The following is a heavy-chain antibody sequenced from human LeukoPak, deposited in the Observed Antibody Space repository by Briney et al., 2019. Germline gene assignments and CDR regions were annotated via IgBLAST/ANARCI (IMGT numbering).Heavy chain of an antibody. Sequence: GGSLRLSCAASGFTFSSYSMNWVRQAPGKGLEWVSSISSSSSYIYYADSVKGRFTISRDNAKNSLYLQMNSLRAEDTAVYYGASLFQPAAGRWFDPWGQGPLVTVSS. CDR1: GFTFSSYS. CDR2: ISSSSSYI. J-gene: IGHJ5*02. CDR3: ASLFQPAAGRWFDP. V-gene: IGHV3-21*01. D-gene: IGHD6-13*01.